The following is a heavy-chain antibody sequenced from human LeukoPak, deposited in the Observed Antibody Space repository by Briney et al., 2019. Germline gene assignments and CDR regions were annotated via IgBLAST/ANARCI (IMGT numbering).Heavy chain of an antibody. CDR3: TTDSTTSVAGIFDS. J-gene: IGHJ4*02. D-gene: IGHD6-19*01. CDR1: GFTFSGYV. CDR2: ISGSGGST. Sequence: PGGSLRLSCAASGFTFSGYVMNWVRQAPGKGLEWVSTISGSGGSTYYADSVKGRFAISRDSSKNTLYLRMSSLRAEDTAVYYCTTDSTTSVAGIFDSWGQGTLVTVSS. V-gene: IGHV3-23*01.